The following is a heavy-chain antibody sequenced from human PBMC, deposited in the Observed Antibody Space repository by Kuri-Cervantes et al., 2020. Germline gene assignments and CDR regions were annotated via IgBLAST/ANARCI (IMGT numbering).Heavy chain of an antibody. CDR1: GGSFSAYH. J-gene: IGHJ4*02. CDR3: ARAGRYYYGSGSLPLDY. V-gene: IGHV4-34*01. Sequence: GSLRLSCAVCGGSFSAYHWTWIRLSVGKGLEWIGEINHSGSTNYNPSLKSRVTISVDTSKNQFSLKLSSVTAADTAVYYCARAGRYYYGSGSLPLDYWGQGTLVTVSS. CDR2: INHSGST. D-gene: IGHD3-10*01.